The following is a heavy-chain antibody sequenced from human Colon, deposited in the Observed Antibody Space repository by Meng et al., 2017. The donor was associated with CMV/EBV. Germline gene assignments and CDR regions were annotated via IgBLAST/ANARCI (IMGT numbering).Heavy chain of an antibody. V-gene: IGHV3-23*03. CDR2: IYSDDSST. Sequence: GESLKTSCAASGFTLNNYAMSWVRQAPGQGLEWVAVIYSDDSSTSYADPVKGRFTISRDNSKITLYLQMNSLRAEDTVVYYCAGSKVPTTPYYYYYGMDVWGQGTTVTVSS. CDR3: AGSKVPTTPYYYYYGMDV. J-gene: IGHJ6*02. D-gene: IGHD4/OR15-4a*01. CDR1: GFTLNNYA.